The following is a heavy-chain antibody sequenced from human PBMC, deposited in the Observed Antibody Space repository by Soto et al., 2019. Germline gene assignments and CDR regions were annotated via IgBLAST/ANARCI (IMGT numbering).Heavy chain of an antibody. J-gene: IGHJ5*02. Sequence: QVHLVQSGVEVKTPGASVKVSCQASGYTFFTYDFIWGRQAPGQGLEWMGWISTYSGDTKYAQKFQGRVTMTTDTSTTTAYLELRSLRSDDTAVYYCARHHGPTTSENWFDPWGQGTLVTVSS. CDR2: ISTYSGDT. CDR1: GYTFFTYD. D-gene: IGHD5-12*01. V-gene: IGHV1-18*01. CDR3: ARHHGPTTSENWFDP.